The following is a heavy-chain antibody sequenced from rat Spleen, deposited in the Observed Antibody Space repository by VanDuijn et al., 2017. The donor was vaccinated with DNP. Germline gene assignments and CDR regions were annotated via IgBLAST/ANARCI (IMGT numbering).Heavy chain of an antibody. CDR2: INTGSGGT. J-gene: IGHJ3*01. CDR1: GYTFTTYY. V-gene: IGHV1-43*01. Sequence: QVQLRQSGAEPAKPGSSAKISCKASGYTFTTYYIGWIKQTTGQGLEYIGYINTGSGGTNYNEKFKGKATLTVDKSSSTAFMQLSSLTPDDSAVYYCASPSYYSSYRGFAYWGQGTLVTVSS. CDR3: ASPSYYSSYRGFAY. D-gene: IGHD1-2*01.